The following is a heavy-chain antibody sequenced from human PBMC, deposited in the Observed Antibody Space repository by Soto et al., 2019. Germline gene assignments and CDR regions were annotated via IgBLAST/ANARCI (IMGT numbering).Heavy chain of an antibody. Sequence: TGGSLRLSCAASGFTFSSYAMSWVRQAPGKGLEWVSAISGSGGSTYYADSVKGRFTISRDNSKNTLYLQMNSLRAEDTAVYYCAKDGYGSGSYYLYYFDYWGQGTLVTVSS. CDR1: GFTFSSYA. J-gene: IGHJ4*02. D-gene: IGHD3-10*01. CDR2: ISGSGGST. V-gene: IGHV3-23*01. CDR3: AKDGYGSGSYYLYYFDY.